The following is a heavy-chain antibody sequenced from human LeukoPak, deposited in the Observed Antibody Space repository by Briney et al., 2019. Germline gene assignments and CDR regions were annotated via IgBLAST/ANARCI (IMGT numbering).Heavy chain of an antibody. D-gene: IGHD2-15*01. CDR2: ISYDGSNK. CDR3: AKDLVGGPSHYYGMDV. V-gene: IGHV3-30*18. J-gene: IGHJ6*02. Sequence: GGSLRLSCAASGFTFSSYGMHWVRQAPGKGLEWVAVISYDGSNKYYADSVKGRFTISRDNSKNTLYLQMNRLRAEDTAVYYCAKDLVGGPSHYYGMDVWGQGTTVTVSS. CDR1: GFTFSSYG.